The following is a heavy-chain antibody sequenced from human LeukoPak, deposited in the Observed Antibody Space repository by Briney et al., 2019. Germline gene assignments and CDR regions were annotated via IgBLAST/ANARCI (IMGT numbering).Heavy chain of an antibody. CDR3: AKATTGYGGGTICYPFDI. D-gene: IGHD2-2*01. V-gene: IGHV3-23*01. Sequence: GGSLRLSCAASGFTFSDYYMNWVRQAPGKGLEWVSSATGSGGGGGTYYADSVKGRFTISRDSSKNTLFLQMNSLRVEDTAVYYCAKATTGYGGGTICYPFDIWGQGTVVTVSS. CDR1: GFTFSDYY. J-gene: IGHJ3*02. CDR2: ATGSGGGGGT.